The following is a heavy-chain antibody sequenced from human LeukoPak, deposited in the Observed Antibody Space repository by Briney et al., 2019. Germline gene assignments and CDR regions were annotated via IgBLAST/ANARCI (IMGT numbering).Heavy chain of an antibody. CDR2: ISSSGRTT. CDR3: ARGTMFPYYFDY. V-gene: IGHV3-48*03. J-gene: IGHJ4*02. Sequence: PGGSLRLSCAASGFTFSSYEMNWVRQAPGKGLEWVSYISSSGRTTYYADSVKGRFTISRDNAKNSLYLQMNSLRADDSAVYYCARGTMFPYYFDYWGQGTLVTVSS. CDR1: GFTFSSYE. D-gene: IGHD3-10*02.